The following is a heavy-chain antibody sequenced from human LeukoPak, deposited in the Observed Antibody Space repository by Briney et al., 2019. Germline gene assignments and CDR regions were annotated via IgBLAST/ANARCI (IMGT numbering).Heavy chain of an antibody. V-gene: IGHV3-30*03. J-gene: IGHJ4*02. Sequence: GGSLRLSCAASGFTLSTYGMHWVRQAPGKGLEWVAVISYDGSNKYYADSVKGRFTISRDNGKNSLDLQMNSLRADDTAVYYCARDTLGEGEDANYAVYYFDYWGQGTGVTVSS. CDR1: GFTLSTYG. CDR3: ARDTLGEGEDANYAVYYFDY. D-gene: IGHD4/OR15-4a*01. CDR2: ISYDGSNK.